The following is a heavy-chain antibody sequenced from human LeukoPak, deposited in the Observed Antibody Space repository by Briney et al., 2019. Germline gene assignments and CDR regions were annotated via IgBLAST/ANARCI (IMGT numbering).Heavy chain of an antibody. Sequence: GASVKVSCKASGYTFTSYDINWVRQATGQGLEWMGWMNPNSGNTGYAQKFQGRVTMTRSTSISTAYMELSSLRSEDTAVYYCARGGYDFWSGYFPFSYYYYMDVWGKGTTVTVSS. CDR3: ARGGYDFWSGYFPFSYYYYMDV. D-gene: IGHD3-3*01. CDR1: GYTFTSYD. V-gene: IGHV1-8*01. J-gene: IGHJ6*03. CDR2: MNPNSGNT.